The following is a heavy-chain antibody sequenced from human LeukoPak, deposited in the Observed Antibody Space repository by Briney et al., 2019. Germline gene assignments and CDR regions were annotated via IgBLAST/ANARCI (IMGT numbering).Heavy chain of an antibody. J-gene: IGHJ4*02. CDR3: TRDPRHLDS. D-gene: IGHD6-6*01. CDR2: ISYDGSNK. Sequence: PGGSLRLSCAASGFIFSSYAMHWVRQAPGKGLEWVAVISYDGSNKYYADSVKGRFTISRDNAKNSLYLQMSGLRVEDTAVYYCTRDPRHLDSWGQGTLVTVSS. V-gene: IGHV3-30*04. CDR1: GFIFSSYA.